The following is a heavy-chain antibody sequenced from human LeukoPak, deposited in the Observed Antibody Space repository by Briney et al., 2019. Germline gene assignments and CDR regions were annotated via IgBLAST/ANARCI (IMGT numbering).Heavy chain of an antibody. CDR1: GFTFSSYW. J-gene: IGHJ5*02. Sequence: GGSLRLSCAASGFTFSSYWMSWVRPAPGKGLEWVAHIKQDGSEKYYVDSVKGRFTISRDNAKNSLYLQMNSLRAEDTAVYYCARCDSSSWDNWFDPWGQGTLVTVSS. CDR3: ARCDSSSWDNWFDP. V-gene: IGHV3-7*01. CDR2: IKQDGSEK. D-gene: IGHD6-13*01.